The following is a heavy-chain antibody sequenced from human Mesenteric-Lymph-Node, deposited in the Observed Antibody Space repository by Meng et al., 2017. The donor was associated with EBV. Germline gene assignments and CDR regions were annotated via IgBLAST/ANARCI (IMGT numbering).Heavy chain of an antibody. J-gene: IGHJ4*02. Sequence: QVQLVQSGAEVKKPGASVKVSCEASGYTFTSYAMHWVRQAPGQRLEWMGWINVGNGDTNYAQTLQGRVTMTTDTSTSTAYMELRSLRSDDTAVYYCARVEVGITSGDYWGQGTLVTVSS. CDR2: INVGNGDT. V-gene: IGHV1-3*01. D-gene: IGHD2-21*01. CDR3: ARVEVGITSGDY. CDR1: GYTFTSYA.